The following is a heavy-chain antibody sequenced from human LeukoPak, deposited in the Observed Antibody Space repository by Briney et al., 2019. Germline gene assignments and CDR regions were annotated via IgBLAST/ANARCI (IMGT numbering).Heavy chain of an antibody. CDR1: GGSFSGYY. J-gene: IGHJ4*02. V-gene: IGHV4-34*01. CDR2: INHSGTT. D-gene: IGHD3-16*02. CDR3: ARGWITFGGVITN. Sequence: SETLSLTCAVYGGSFSGYYWSWIRQPPGKGLEWIGEINHSGTTDYNPPLKSRVTISVDTSKNQFSLKLSSVTAADTAVYYCARGWITFGGVITNWGQGTLVTVSS.